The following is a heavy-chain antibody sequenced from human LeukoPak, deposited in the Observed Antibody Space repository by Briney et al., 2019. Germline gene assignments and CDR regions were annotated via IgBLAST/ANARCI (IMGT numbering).Heavy chain of an antibody. CDR1: GYTFTGYY. V-gene: IGHV1-2*02. Sequence: GASVKVSCKASGYTFTGYYMHWVRRAPGQGLEWMGWINPNSGGTNYAQKFQGRVTMTRDTSISTAYMELSRLRSDDTAVYYCARADAPYNWFDPWGQGTLVTVSS. CDR3: ARADAPYNWFDP. J-gene: IGHJ5*02. CDR2: INPNSGGT.